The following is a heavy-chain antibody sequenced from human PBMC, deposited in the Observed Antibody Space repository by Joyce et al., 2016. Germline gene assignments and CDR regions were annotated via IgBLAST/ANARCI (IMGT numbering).Heavy chain of an antibody. V-gene: IGHV1-18*04. CDR1: GYTFSSYG. J-gene: IGHJ4*02. Sequence: QVQLVQSGAEVKKPGASVKVSCKASGYTFSSYGITWVRQAPGQGLEWMGRITAYNGKPDYTQKLQGRVTMTTDTSTSTAYMELRSLRSDDTAVYYCGRAHRNDYWGQGTLVTVSS. CDR2: ITAYNGKP. D-gene: IGHD1-14*01. CDR3: GRAHRNDY.